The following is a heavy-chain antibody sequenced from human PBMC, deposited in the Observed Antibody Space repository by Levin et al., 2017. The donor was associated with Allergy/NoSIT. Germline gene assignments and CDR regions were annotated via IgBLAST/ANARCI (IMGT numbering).Heavy chain of an antibody. V-gene: IGHV3-30*18. CDR1: GFTFSSHG. CDR2: IAYDGSNK. CDR3: AKSRLTYCSSTSCQGALGGFDY. J-gene: IGHJ4*02. Sequence: GESLKISCAASGFTFSSHGMHWVRQAPGKGLEWVAFIAYDGSNKYYADSVKGRFTISRDNSKNTLYMQMNSLREEDTAIHYCAKSRLTYCSSTSCQGALGGFDYWGQGTLVTVSS. D-gene: IGHD2-2*01.